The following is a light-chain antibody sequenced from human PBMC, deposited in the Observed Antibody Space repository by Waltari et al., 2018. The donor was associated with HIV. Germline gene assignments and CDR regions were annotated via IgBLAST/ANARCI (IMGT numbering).Light chain of an antibody. CDR3: QQRSTWPPSLT. J-gene: IGKJ4*01. Sequence: EIVLTQSPATLSLSPGERATLSCRASQSVGSYLAWYQQKPGQAPRLLIYDASNRATGIPARFSGSGSGTDFTLTVSRLEPEDFAIYYCQQRSTWPPSLTFGGGTKVEIK. CDR1: QSVGSY. V-gene: IGKV3-11*01. CDR2: DAS.